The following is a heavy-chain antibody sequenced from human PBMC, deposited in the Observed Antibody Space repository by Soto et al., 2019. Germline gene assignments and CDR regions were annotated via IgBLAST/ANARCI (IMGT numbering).Heavy chain of an antibody. CDR1: GGSISSGGHY. CDR3: ARDIGGYGKFDL. V-gene: IGHV4-31*03. J-gene: IGHJ4*02. D-gene: IGHD1-26*01. CDR2: IYHSGGT. Sequence: QVQLQESGPGLVKPSQTLSLTCTVSGGSISSGGHYWSWIRQHPGQGLEWIGYIYHSGGTYSSPSLRSRVTISVDTSKNQFSLRLSSVTAADTAVYYCARDIGGYGKFDLWGQGTLVTVSS.